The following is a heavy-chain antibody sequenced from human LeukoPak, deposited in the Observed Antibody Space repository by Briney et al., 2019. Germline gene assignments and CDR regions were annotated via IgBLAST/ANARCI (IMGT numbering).Heavy chain of an antibody. CDR3: VRHMSTNTGYFDS. J-gene: IGHJ4*02. CDR1: GGSINSHSYY. CDR2: VYYDGTS. V-gene: IGHV4-39*01. D-gene: IGHD5-24*01. Sequence: SETLSLTCTVSGGSINSHSYYWGWIRQPPGKGLKWIGSVYYDGTSYSNPSLTSRAAVFVDTSRDEFSLDLSFVTAADTAVYYCVRHMSTNTGYFDSCGQGTLVSVSS.